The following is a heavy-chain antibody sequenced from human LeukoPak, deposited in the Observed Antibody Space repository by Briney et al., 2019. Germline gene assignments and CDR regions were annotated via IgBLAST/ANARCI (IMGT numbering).Heavy chain of an antibody. V-gene: IGHV4-59*08. CDR2: IHYSGST. J-gene: IGHJ4*02. Sequence: SETPSLTCTISGGSSISYYWSWIRQPPGKGLEWIGYIHYSGSTNYNPSLKSRATISLDTSKNQVSLKLSSVTAADTAVYYCARRASGSYPDYFDYWGQGTLVTVSS. D-gene: IGHD1-26*01. CDR3: ARRASGSYPDYFDY. CDR1: GGSSISYY.